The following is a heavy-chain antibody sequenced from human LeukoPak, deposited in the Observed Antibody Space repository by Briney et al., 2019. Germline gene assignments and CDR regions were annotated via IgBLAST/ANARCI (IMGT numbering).Heavy chain of an antibody. D-gene: IGHD1-26*01. CDR1: GGSISTYY. V-gene: IGHV4-59*01. Sequence: SETLSLTCTVSGGSISTYYWSWIRQPPGKGLEWIGYIYYTGSTNYNPSLKSRVTISIDTSKNQFSLKLRSVTAADTAVYYCARDVGATPGYFDYWGQGTLVTVSS. CDR3: ARDVGATPGYFDY. CDR2: IYYTGST. J-gene: IGHJ4*02.